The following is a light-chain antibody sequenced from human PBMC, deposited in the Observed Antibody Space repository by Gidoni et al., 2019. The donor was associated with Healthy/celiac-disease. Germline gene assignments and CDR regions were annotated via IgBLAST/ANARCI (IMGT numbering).Light chain of an antibody. J-gene: IGKJ2*01. Sequence: DIQMTQSPSPLSASVGDRVTITCRASTSISSWLAWYQQKPGKAPKLLIYDASSLESGVPARFSGSGSGTEFTLTISSLQHDDFATYYCQQYNSYSPNTFGQGTKLEIK. CDR3: QQYNSYSPNT. CDR2: DAS. V-gene: IGKV1-5*01. CDR1: TSISSW.